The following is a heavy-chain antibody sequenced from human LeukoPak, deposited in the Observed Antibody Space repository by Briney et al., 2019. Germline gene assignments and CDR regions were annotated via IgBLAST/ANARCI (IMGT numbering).Heavy chain of an antibody. J-gene: IGHJ3*02. D-gene: IGHD6-13*01. CDR1: GFTFDDYA. CDR2: ISWNSGSI. Sequence: GRSLRLSCAASGFTFDDYAIHWVRQAPGKGLEWVSGISWNSGSIGYADSVKGRFTISRDNAKNSLYLQMNSLRAEDTALYYCAKDSGSWYFGAFDIWGQGTMVTASS. CDR3: AKDSGSWYFGAFDI. V-gene: IGHV3-9*01.